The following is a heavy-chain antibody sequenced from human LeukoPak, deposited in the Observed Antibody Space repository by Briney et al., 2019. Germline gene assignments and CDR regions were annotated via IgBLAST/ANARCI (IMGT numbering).Heavy chain of an antibody. J-gene: IGHJ4*02. Sequence: SETLSLTCAVYGGSFSGYYWSWIRQPPGKGLEWIGEINHSGSTNYNPSLKSRVTISVDTSKNQFSLKLSSVTAADTAVYYCASQPLVRSSSWVHDYWGQGTLVTVSS. CDR3: ASQPLVRSSSWVHDY. V-gene: IGHV4-34*01. CDR2: INHSGST. D-gene: IGHD6-13*01. CDR1: GGSFSGYY.